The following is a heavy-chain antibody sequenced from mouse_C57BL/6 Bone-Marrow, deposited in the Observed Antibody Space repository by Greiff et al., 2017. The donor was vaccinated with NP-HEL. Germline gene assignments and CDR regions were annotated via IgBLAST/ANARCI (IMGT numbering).Heavy chain of an antibody. V-gene: IGHV2-4*01. CDR2: IWRGGST. CDR3: AKVGENYYGSPAWFAY. D-gene: IGHD1-1*01. CDR1: GFSLTSYG. Sequence: VQLQQSGPGLVQPSQSLSITCTVSGFSLTSYGVHWVRQPPGKGLEWLGVIWRGGSTDYNAAFISRLSISKDNSKSQVFFKMNSLQADDTAIYYCAKVGENYYGSPAWFAYWGQGTLVTVSA. J-gene: IGHJ3*01.